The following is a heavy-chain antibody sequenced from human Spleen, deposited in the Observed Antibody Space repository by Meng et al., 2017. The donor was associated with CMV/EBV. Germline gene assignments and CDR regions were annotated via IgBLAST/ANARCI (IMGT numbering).Heavy chain of an antibody. CDR1: GGSISSYY. J-gene: IGHJ4*02. D-gene: IGHD6-13*01. CDR2: IYTSGST. V-gene: IGHV4-4*07. Sequence: QVQLQESGPGLVKPSXXXXXSXXFSGGSISSYYWSWIRQPAGKGLEWIGRIYTSGSTNYNPSLKSRVTMSVDTSKNQFSLKLSSVTAADTAVYYCARGPLLYSSSWYYFDYWGQGTLVTVSS. CDR3: ARGPLLYSSSWYYFDY.